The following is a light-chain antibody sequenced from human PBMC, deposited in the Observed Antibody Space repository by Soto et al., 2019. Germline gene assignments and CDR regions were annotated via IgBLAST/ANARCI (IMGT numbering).Light chain of an antibody. CDR2: RAS. CDR3: LQYHNLWA. V-gene: IGKV3-15*01. J-gene: IGKJ1*01. Sequence: IVMTQSPSTLSVSPLERATLSCRASQNIYSNIAWYQQRPGQAPRLLIYRASTRATGVPARFSGSGSGTEFTLTISSLQSEDFTVYSCLQYHNLWAFGQGTKV. CDR1: QNIYSN.